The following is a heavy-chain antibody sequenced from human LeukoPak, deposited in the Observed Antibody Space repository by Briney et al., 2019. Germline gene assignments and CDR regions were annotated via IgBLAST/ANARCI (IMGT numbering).Heavy chain of an antibody. CDR2: IIPIFGTA. CDR3: ARGRGGYDSSAYGAFDI. V-gene: IGHV1-69*01. D-gene: IGHD3-22*01. Sequence: ASVKVPCKASGGTFSSYAISWVRQAPGQGLEWMGGIIPIFGTANYAQKFQGRVTITADESTSTAYMELSSLRSEDTAVYYCARGRGGYDSSAYGAFDIWGQGTMVTVSS. CDR1: GGTFSSYA. J-gene: IGHJ3*02.